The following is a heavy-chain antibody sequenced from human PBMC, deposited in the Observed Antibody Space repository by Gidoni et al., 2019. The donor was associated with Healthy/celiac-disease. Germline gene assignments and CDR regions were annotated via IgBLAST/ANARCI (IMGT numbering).Heavy chain of an antibody. J-gene: IGHJ6*02. CDR3: ARDRGYCSGGSCYSSGMDV. V-gene: IGHV4-31*03. CDR2: IYYSGST. D-gene: IGHD2-15*01. Sequence: QVQLQESGPGLVRPSQTLSLTCPVSGGSISSGVYYWSWIRQHPGKGLEWIGYIYYSGSTYYNPSLKSRVTISVDTSKNQFSLKLSSVTAADTAVYYCARDRGYCSGGSCYSSGMDVWGQGTTVTVSS. CDR1: GGSISSGVYY.